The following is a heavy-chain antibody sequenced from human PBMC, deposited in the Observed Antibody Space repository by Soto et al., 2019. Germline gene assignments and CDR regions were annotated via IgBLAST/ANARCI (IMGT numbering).Heavy chain of an antibody. J-gene: IGHJ4*02. CDR1: GYTFTSYG. Sequence: ASVKVSCKASGYTFTSYGISWVRQAPGQGLEWMGWISAYNGNTNYAQKLQGRVTMTTDTSTSTAYMELRSLRSDDTAVYYCARDITSYYDILTGYFPPQTFDYWGQGTLVTVSS. CDR3: ARDITSYYDILTGYFPPQTFDY. CDR2: ISAYNGNT. V-gene: IGHV1-18*01. D-gene: IGHD3-9*01.